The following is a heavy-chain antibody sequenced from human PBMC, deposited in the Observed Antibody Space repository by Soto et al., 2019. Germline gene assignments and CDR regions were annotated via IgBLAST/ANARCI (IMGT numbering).Heavy chain of an antibody. J-gene: IGHJ4*02. CDR2: IYRTGST. D-gene: IGHD1-7*01. V-gene: IGHV4-4*02. CDR1: GGSFASNNW. Sequence: SETLSLTCAVSGGSFASNNWWTWVRQPPGQGLEWIGEIYRTGSTNYNPSLKSRVTISLDKSENQFSLKVTSLTAADTAVYYCASRDPGTSVDYWGQGTLVTVS. CDR3: ASRDPGTSVDY.